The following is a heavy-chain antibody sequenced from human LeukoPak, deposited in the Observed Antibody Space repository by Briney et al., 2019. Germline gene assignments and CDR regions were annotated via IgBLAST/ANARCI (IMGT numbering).Heavy chain of an antibody. CDR2: ISSSGGNT. CDR3: AKDFRYCGGGCVRGSPDY. CDR1: GFTFSSYA. D-gene: IGHD2-21*02. J-gene: IGHJ4*02. V-gene: IGHV3-23*01. Sequence: GRSLRLSCAASGFTFSSYAMSWDRQPPGKGLEWVSAISSSGGNTYYADSVQGRFTISRDNSKNTLYLQMNSLRAEDTAVYYCAKDFRYCGGGCVRGSPDYWGQGTLVTVSS.